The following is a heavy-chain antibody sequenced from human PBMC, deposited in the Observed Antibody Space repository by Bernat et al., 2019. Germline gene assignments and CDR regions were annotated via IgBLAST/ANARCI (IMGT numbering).Heavy chain of an antibody. J-gene: IGHJ6*03. CDR3: ARVGYDSRGDYMDV. D-gene: IGHD5-12*01. CDR2: INHSGST. Sequence: QVQLQQWGAGLLKPSETLSLTCAVYGGSFSGYYWSWIRQPPGQGLEWIGEINHSGSTNYNPALKSRITISVDTSKNQFSLKLSTVTAADTAVYYCARVGYDSRGDYMDVWGKGTTVTVSS. V-gene: IGHV4-34*01. CDR1: GGSFSGYY.